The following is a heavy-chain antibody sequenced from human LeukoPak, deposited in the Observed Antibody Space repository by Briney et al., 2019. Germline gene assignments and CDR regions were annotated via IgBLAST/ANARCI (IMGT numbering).Heavy chain of an antibody. J-gene: IGHJ4*02. CDR2: IYHSGNT. CDR3: ARLGLAAALDY. CDR1: GYSISSGYY. D-gene: IGHD6-13*01. Sequence: PSETLSLTCAVSGYSISSGYYWGWIRQPPGKGLEWIGSIYHSGNTYYNPSLKSRVTISVDTSKNQLPLKLSSVTAADTAMYYCARLGLAAALDYWGQGTLVTVSS. V-gene: IGHV4-38-2*01.